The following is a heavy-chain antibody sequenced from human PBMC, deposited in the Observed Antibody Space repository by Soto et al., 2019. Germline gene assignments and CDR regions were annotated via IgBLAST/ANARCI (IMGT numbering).Heavy chain of an antibody. CDR2: SIPIFGTA. CDR1: GGTFSSYA. V-gene: IGHV1-69*01. Sequence: QVQLVQSGAEVKKPGSSVKVSCKASGGTFSSYAISWVRQAPGQGLEWMGGSIPIFGTANYAQKFQGRVTITADESTSTAYMELSSLRSEDTAVYYCATDTVTTQPTYYYSYGMDVWGQGTTVTVSS. D-gene: IGHD4-17*01. CDR3: ATDTVTTQPTYYYSYGMDV. J-gene: IGHJ6*02.